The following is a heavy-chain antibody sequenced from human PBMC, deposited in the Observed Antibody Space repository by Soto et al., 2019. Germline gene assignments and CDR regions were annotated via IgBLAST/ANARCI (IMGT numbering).Heavy chain of an antibody. V-gene: IGHV4-39*01. D-gene: IGHD3-16*01. Sequence: SETLSLTCTVSGGSISSSSYYWGWIHQPPGKGLEWIGSIYYSGSTYYNPSLKSRVTISVDTSKNQFSLKLSSVTAADTAVYYCASHMGPQDYIWGRPPHYMDVWGKGTTVTVSS. CDR3: ASHMGPQDYIWGRPPHYMDV. J-gene: IGHJ6*03. CDR2: IYYSGST. CDR1: GGSISSSSYY.